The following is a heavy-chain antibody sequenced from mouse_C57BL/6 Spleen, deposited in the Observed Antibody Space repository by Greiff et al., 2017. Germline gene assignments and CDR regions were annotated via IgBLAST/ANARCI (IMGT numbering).Heavy chain of an antibody. D-gene: IGHD1-1*01. Sequence: QVQLQQPGTELVKPGASVKLSCKASGYTFTSYWMHWVKQRPGQGLEWIGNINPSNGGTNYNEKFKSKATLTVDKSSNTAYMQLSSLTSEDSAVYYCAREEAFITGFAYWGQGTLVTVSA. J-gene: IGHJ3*01. CDR1: GYTFTSYW. CDR2: INPSNGGT. V-gene: IGHV1-53*01. CDR3: AREEAFITGFAY.